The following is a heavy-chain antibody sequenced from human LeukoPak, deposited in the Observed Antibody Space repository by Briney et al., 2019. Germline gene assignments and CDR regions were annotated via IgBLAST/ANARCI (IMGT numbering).Heavy chain of an antibody. V-gene: IGHV4-39*01. D-gene: IGHD3-22*01. CDR1: GGSISNSGYY. CDR3: ARQHYDSSGYYYHAY. CDR2: IYYSGST. Sequence: PSETLSLACTVSGGSISNSGYYWGWIRQPPGKGLEWIGTIYYSGSTYYNPSLKSRVTISVDTSENQFSLKLSSVTAADTAVYYCARQHYDSSGYYYHAYWGQGALVTVSS. J-gene: IGHJ4*02.